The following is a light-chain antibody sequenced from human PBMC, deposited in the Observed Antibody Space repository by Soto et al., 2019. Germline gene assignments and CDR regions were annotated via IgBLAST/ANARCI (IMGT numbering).Light chain of an antibody. J-gene: IGKJ5*01. CDR3: QQYHNWPPIT. Sequence: EIVMTQSPDTLSVSPGERVTLFCRASQSLSNNLAWYQQKPGQAPRLLIYGASTRATGVPARFSGSGSGTEFTLTISSLQSEDFAVYYCQQYHNWPPITFGQGTRLEIK. V-gene: IGKV3-15*01. CDR1: QSLSNN. CDR2: GAS.